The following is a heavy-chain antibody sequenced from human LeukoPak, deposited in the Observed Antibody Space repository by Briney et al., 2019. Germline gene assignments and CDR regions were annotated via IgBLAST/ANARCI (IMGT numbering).Heavy chain of an antibody. CDR3: TTGNYPGSFDY. CDR2: IKSKTDGGTT. CDR1: GFTFSNAW. J-gene: IGHJ4*02. V-gene: IGHV3-15*01. Sequence: PGGSLRLSCAASGFTFSNAWMSWVRQAPGKGLEWVGRIKSKTDGGTTDYAAPVKGRFTISRDNSKNTLYLQMNSLKTEDTAVYYCTTGNYPGSFDYWGQGTLVTVSS. D-gene: IGHD1-7*01.